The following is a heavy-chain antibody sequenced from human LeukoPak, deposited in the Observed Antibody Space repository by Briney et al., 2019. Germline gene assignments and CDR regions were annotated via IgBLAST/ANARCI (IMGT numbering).Heavy chain of an antibody. CDR3: ASGYCSSTSCPYFDY. CDR2: IYHGGST. J-gene: IGHJ4*02. Sequence: PSETLSLTCAVSGGSISSGGYSWSWIRQPPGKGLEWIGYIYHGGSTYYNPSLKSRVTISVDRSKNQFSLKLSSVTAADTAVYYCASGYCSSTSCPYFDYWGQGTLVTVSS. D-gene: IGHD2-2*01. V-gene: IGHV4-30-2*01. CDR1: GGSISSGGYS.